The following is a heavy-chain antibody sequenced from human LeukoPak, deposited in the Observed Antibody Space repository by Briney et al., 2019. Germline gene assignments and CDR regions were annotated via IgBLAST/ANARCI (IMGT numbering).Heavy chain of an antibody. CDR1: GFTVRRNS. CDR2: IKYDGRT. Sequence: GGSLRLSCAASGFTVRRNSMSWVRQAPGKGLEWVSLIKYDGRTYYTDSVKGRFSISRDNSKNTLYLQMNSLRDEDTAVYYCARDREYYYDSSGYPYQWGQGTLVTVSS. CDR3: ARDREYYYDSSGYPYQ. V-gene: IGHV3-66*01. J-gene: IGHJ4*02. D-gene: IGHD3-22*01.